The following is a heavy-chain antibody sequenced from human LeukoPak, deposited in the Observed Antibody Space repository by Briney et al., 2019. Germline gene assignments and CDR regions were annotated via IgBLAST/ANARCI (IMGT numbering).Heavy chain of an antibody. Sequence: SETLSLTCTVPGGSITSYYWSWIRQSAGKGLEWIGRIYITGSTTYNPSLKSRVTMSLDTSKNQLSLRLSSVTAADTAVYFCARDHGTSAWYFYWGQGTLVSVSS. V-gene: IGHV4-4*07. D-gene: IGHD6-13*01. CDR3: ARDHGTSAWYFY. J-gene: IGHJ4*02. CDR1: GGSITSYY. CDR2: IYITGST.